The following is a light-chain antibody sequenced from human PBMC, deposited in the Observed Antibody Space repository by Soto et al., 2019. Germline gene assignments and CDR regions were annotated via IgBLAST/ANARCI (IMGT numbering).Light chain of an antibody. J-gene: IGKJ5*01. V-gene: IGKV3-15*01. Sequence: ITHSPGTLCGSPGCRFTRSCRTSHSVNSHVAWYQQKPGQAPRLLLYGASTRATGIPVRFSGSGFGTEFTLTISSLQSEDFAVYYCQQYKNWPLFGQGTRLEIK. CDR2: GAS. CDR1: HSVNSH. CDR3: QQYKNWPL.